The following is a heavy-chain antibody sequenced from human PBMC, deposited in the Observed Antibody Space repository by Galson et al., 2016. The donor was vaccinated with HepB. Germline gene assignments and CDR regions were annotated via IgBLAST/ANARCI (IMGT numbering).Heavy chain of an antibody. J-gene: IGHJ4*02. Sequence: SLRLSCAASGLTISDYGMNWVRQAPGKGLEWVAFMWHDGSKTYYPDSLRGRFTISRDNAYNSLYLQMNSLRVEDTAVYYCVRGAGGYAPHFDYGGQGTLVTVSS. CDR1: GLTISDYG. D-gene: IGHD5-12*01. CDR3: VRGAGGYAPHFDY. CDR2: MWHDGSKT. V-gene: IGHV3-33*01.